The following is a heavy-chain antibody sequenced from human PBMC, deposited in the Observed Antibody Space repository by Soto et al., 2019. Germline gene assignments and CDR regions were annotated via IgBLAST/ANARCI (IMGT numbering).Heavy chain of an antibody. CDR3: ARDAVAARGGFCALDV. CDR1: GFTISTYS. Sequence: EEQLVESGGGLVQPGGSLRLSCAASGFTISTYSMNWVRQAPGEGLEWLTFINHNGGDIYYAGSVKGRFTIFRDTAKNSVYLQVDSLRPADTAVYSCARDAVAARGGFCALDVWGQGTMVTVSS. CDR2: INHNGGDI. D-gene: IGHD6-19*01. J-gene: IGHJ3*01. V-gene: IGHV3-48*01.